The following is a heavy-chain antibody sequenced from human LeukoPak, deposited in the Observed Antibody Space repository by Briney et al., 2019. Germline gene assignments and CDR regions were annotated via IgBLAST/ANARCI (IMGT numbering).Heavy chain of an antibody. V-gene: IGHV1-69*05. D-gene: IGHD3-22*01. CDR3: ARCSRNYYDSSGYSSGHYYYYYMDV. Sequence: ASVKVSCKASGGTFSSYAISWVRQAPGQGLEWMGGIIPIFGTANYAQKFQGRVTITTDESTSTAYMELSSLRSEDTAVYYCARCSRNYYDSSGYSSGHYYYYYMDVWGKGTTVTVSS. CDR2: IIPIFGTA. CDR1: GGTFSSYA. J-gene: IGHJ6*03.